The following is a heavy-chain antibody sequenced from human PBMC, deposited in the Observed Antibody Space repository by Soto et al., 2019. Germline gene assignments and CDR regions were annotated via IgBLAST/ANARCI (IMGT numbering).Heavy chain of an antibody. V-gene: IGHV3-49*04. CDR2: IRSKDYGGAA. D-gene: IGHD3-10*01. Sequence: GGSLRLSCTASGFTFADYEINFVRHSPFKCLEWVSFIRSKDYGGAAHYAASVEDRFIISRDDSKSVSYLQMNSLRTEDTAVYYCARNSRVGESLPLNYYAMDVWGQGTTVTVSS. CDR1: GFTFADYE. CDR3: ARNSRVGESLPLNYYAMDV. J-gene: IGHJ6*02.